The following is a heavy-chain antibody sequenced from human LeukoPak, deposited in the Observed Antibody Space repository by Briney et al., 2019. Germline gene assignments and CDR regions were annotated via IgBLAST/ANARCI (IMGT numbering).Heavy chain of an antibody. Sequence: ASVKVSCKASGYTFTSYGISWVRQAPGQGLEWMGWISAYSDNTNYAQKLQGRVTMTTDTSTSTAYMELRSLRSDDTAVYYCARDLERYSSGWYVGGYWGQGTLVTVSS. J-gene: IGHJ4*02. CDR1: GYTFTSYG. V-gene: IGHV1-18*01. CDR3: ARDLERYSSGWYVGGY. CDR2: ISAYSDNT. D-gene: IGHD6-19*01.